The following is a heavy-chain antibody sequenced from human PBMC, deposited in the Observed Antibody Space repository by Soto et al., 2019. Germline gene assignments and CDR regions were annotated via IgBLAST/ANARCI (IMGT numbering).Heavy chain of an antibody. D-gene: IGHD2-15*01. CDR3: ARDYGGNPGIY. V-gene: IGHV3-7*04. Sequence: EVQLVESGGGLVQPGGSLRLSCAASGFTFTNYWMSWVRQAPGKGLEWVANIKQDGGEKYYVDSVKGRFTISRDNAKDSLYLQMNSLIAEDTAVYYCARDYGGNPGIYWGQGTLVTVSS. J-gene: IGHJ4*02. CDR1: GFTFTNYW. CDR2: IKQDGGEK.